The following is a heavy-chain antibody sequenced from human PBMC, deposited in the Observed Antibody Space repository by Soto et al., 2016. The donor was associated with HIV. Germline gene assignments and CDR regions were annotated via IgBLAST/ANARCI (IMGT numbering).Heavy chain of an antibody. CDR2: VYYSGGV. D-gene: IGHD5-12*01. CDR3: AGYKITPGENWLDP. J-gene: IGHJ5*02. V-gene: IGHV4-59*01. Sequence: QVQLLQSGPGLVKPSETLSVNCTISGGPISQYYWNWIRQSPGKGLEWLGYVYYSGGVSYNPSLKSRLFXSMDTSKAQFSLRLTSSTAADTAIYYCAGYKITPGENWLDPWGQGTRVTVSS. CDR1: GGPISQYY.